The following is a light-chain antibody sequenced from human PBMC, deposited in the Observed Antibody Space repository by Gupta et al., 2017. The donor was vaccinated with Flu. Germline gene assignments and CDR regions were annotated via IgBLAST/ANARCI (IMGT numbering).Light chain of an antibody. CDR3: QQYDKCPPRA. Sequence: DMKKTQFPSSLSASVGDRVTITCQASQDISNYLNWYQQKPGKAPKLLIYDASNLETGVPSRFSGSGSGTDFTFTISSLQPEDIATYYCQQYDKCPPRAFGGGTKVEIK. J-gene: IGKJ4*01. V-gene: IGKV1-33*01. CDR2: DAS. CDR1: QDISNY.